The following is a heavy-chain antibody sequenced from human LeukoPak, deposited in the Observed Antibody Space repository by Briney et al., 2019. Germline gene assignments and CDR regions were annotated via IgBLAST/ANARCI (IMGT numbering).Heavy chain of an antibody. J-gene: IGHJ4*02. V-gene: IGHV4-59*01. D-gene: IGHD6-25*01. Sequence: SETLSLTCAVSGGSLSNYYWTWVRQPPGKGLEWIGCVYYSGSTNYTPSLKSRVTISIDTSKKQFSLKLNSVTAADTAVYYCARDSGVAAAIDSWGQGTLVTVSS. CDR1: GGSLSNYY. CDR2: VYYSGST. CDR3: ARDSGVAAAIDS.